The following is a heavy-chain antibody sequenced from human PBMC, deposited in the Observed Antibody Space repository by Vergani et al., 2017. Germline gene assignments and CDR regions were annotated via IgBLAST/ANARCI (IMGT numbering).Heavy chain of an antibody. D-gene: IGHD4-17*01. J-gene: IGHJ4*02. CDR3: AKGGGVTTVTEFDY. Sequence: VQLVESGGGLVQPGGSLRLSCAASGFTFSSYSMNWVRQAPGKGLEWVAFIRYDGSNKYYAGSVKGRFTISRDNSKNTLYLQMNSLRAEDTAVYYCAKGGGVTTVTEFDYWGQGTLVTVSS. V-gene: IGHV3-30*02. CDR2: IRYDGSNK. CDR1: GFTFSSYS.